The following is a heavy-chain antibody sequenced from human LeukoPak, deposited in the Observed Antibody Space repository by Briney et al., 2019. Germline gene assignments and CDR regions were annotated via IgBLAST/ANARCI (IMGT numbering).Heavy chain of an antibody. D-gene: IGHD3-10*01. CDR1: GGSFSGYY. CDR2: INHSGST. Sequence: PSETLSLTCAVYGGSFSGYYWSWIRQPPGKGREWIGEINHSGSTNYNPSLNSRVTISVDPSKNQFSLKLSSVTAADTAVYYCARGRIGRFGGFDYWGQGTLVTVSS. J-gene: IGHJ4*02. CDR3: ARGRIGRFGGFDY. V-gene: IGHV4-34*01.